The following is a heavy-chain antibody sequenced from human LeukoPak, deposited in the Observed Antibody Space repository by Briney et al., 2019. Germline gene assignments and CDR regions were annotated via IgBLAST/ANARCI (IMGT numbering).Heavy chain of an antibody. CDR3: TTASTRCSGGSCYSSTIDY. V-gene: IGHV3-15*01. D-gene: IGHD2-15*01. J-gene: IGHJ4*02. CDR1: GFTFSNAW. Sequence: GGSLRLSCAASGFTFSNAWMSWVRQAPGKGLEWVGRIKSKTDGGTTDYAAPVKGRFTISRDDSKNTVYLQMNSLKTEDTAEYYCTTASTRCSGGSCYSSTIDYWGQGTLVTVSS. CDR2: IKSKTDGGTT.